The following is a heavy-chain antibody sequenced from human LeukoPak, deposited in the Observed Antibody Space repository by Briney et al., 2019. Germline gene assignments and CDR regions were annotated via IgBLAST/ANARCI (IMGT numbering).Heavy chain of an antibody. CDR2: ISSSGSTI. J-gene: IGHJ6*02. CDR1: GFTFSSYE. CDR3: ARVGYDILTGYYYYYYGMDV. V-gene: IGHV3-48*03. Sequence: PGGSLRLSCAASGFTFSSYEMNWVRQAPGKGLEWVSYISSSGSTIYYADPVKGRFTISRDNAKNSLYLQMNSLRAEDTAVYYCARVGYDILTGYYYYYYGMDVWGQGTTVTVSS. D-gene: IGHD3-9*01.